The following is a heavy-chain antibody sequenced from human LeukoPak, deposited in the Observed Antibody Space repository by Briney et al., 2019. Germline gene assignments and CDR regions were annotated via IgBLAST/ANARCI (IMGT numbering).Heavy chain of an antibody. CDR3: GRGLWFGETLDY. CDR2: IYYSGST. D-gene: IGHD3-10*01. J-gene: IGHJ4*02. V-gene: IGHV4-59*01. CDR1: GGSISSYY. Sequence: SETLSLTCTVSGGSISSYYWSWIRQPPGKGLEWIGYIYYSGSTNYNPSLKSRVTISVDTSKNQFSLKLSSVTAADTAVYYCGRGLWFGETLDYWGQGTLVTVSS.